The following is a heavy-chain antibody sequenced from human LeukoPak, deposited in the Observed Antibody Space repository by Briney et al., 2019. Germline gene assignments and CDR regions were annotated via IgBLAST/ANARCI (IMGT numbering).Heavy chain of an antibody. CDR3: AREVGIAAAGLPDY. D-gene: IGHD6-13*01. CDR1: GGTFSSYG. J-gene: IGHJ4*02. Sequence: ASVKVSCKASGGTFSSYGISWVRQAPGQGLEWMGWISAYNGNTNYAQELQGRVTMTTDTSTSTAYMELRSLRSDDTAVYYCAREVGIAAAGLPDYWGQGTLVTVSS. CDR2: ISAYNGNT. V-gene: IGHV1-18*01.